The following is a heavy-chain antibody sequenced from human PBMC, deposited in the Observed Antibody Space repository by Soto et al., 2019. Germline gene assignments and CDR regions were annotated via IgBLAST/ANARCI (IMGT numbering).Heavy chain of an antibody. CDR1: GYTLTELS. CDR2: FDPEDGET. Sequence: VQLVQSGAEVKKPGASVKVSCKVSGYTLTELSVHWVRQAPGKGLEWMGGFDPEDGETIYAQKFQGRVTMTEDTSTDTAYMELSSLRSEDTAVYYCATGGYYDILTGPPGLWGYYFDYWGQGTLVTVSS. J-gene: IGHJ4*02. D-gene: IGHD3-9*01. V-gene: IGHV1-24*01. CDR3: ATGGYYDILTGPPGLWGYYFDY.